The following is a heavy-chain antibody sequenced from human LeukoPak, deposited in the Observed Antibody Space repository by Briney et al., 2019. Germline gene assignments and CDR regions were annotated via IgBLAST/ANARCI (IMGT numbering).Heavy chain of an antibody. V-gene: IGHV4-39*01. CDR3: ATLYGGYGYFDY. D-gene: IGHD5-12*01. J-gene: IGHJ4*02. CDR2: IYYGGST. CDR1: GGSVSSGSYY. Sequence: PSETLSLTCTVSGGSVSSGSYYWGWIRQSPGKGLEWIGTIYYGGSTYYNPSLKNRVTISVDTSKNQFSLKVSSLTAADTAVYYCATLYGGYGYFDYWGQGTLVTVSS.